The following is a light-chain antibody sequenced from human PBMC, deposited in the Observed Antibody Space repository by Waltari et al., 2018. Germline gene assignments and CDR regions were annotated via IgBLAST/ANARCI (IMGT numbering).Light chain of an antibody. J-gene: IGKJ3*01. CDR1: QFIGTY. V-gene: IGKV3-11*01. Sequence: VVLTQSPVTLSLSPGETATLSCRASQFIGTYLAWYQHKLGQSPRPLIYDASTRATGIPARFSGSGSGTDFTLTISGLEAEDSAFYYCQHRGHWPPDATFGPGTKVDIK. CDR3: QHRGHWPPDAT. CDR2: DAS.